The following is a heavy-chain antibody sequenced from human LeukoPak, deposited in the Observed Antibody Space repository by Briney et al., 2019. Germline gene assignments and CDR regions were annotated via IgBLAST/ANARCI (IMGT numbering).Heavy chain of an antibody. V-gene: IGHV1-2*02. CDR2: ITPSSGGT. D-gene: IGHD1-1*01. Sequence: ASVKVSCKASGYTLTDYYIHWVRQAPGQGLEWMGWITPSSGGTIYAQKFQGRVTMTRDMSISTAYMELSRLRSDDTAVYYCAKVASTTRRHDAFDIWGQGTLVTVSS. CDR1: GYTLTDYY. CDR3: AKVASTTRRHDAFDI. J-gene: IGHJ3*02.